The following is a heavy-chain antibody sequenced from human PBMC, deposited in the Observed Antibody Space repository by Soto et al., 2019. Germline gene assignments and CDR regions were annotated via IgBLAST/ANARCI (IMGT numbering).Heavy chain of an antibody. D-gene: IGHD2-2*02. CDR2: ISAYNGNT. Sequence: ASVKVSCKASGYTFTSYGISWVRQAPGQGLEWMGWISAYNGNTNYAQKLQGRVTMTTDTSTSTAYMELRSLRSDDTAVYYCDIVIFYFIVFTCYTFYHYSMDVWGQGTTVTVSS. CDR3: DIVIFYFIVFTCYTFYHYSMDV. CDR1: GYTFTSYG. J-gene: IGHJ6*03. V-gene: IGHV1-18*01.